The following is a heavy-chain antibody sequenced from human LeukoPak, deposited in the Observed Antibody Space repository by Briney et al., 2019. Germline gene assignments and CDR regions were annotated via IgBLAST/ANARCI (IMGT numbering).Heavy chain of an antibody. D-gene: IGHD2-2*01. J-gene: IGHJ5*02. CDR1: GGTFSSYA. Sequence: SVKVSCKASGGTFSSYAISWVRQAPGQGLEWMGRIIPILGIANYAQKFQGRVTTTADKSTSAAYMELSSLRSEDTAVYYCARSIVVVPAATYNWFDPWGQGTLVTVSS. CDR2: IIPILGIA. CDR3: ARSIVVVPAATYNWFDP. V-gene: IGHV1-69*04.